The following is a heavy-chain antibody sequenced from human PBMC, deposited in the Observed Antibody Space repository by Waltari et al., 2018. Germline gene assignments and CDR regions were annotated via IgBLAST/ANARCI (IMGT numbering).Heavy chain of an antibody. CDR1: GGSISSYS. V-gene: IGHV4-4*07. CDR2: IYTSGST. D-gene: IGHD3-22*01. CDR3: ARGGPSYYDSSGYYVS. Sequence: QVQLQESGPGLVKPSETLSLTCTVSGGSISSYSWSWIRQPAGKGLEWIGRIYTSGSTNYNPSLKSRVTMSVDTSKNQFSLKLSSVTAADTAVYYCARGGPSYYDSSGYYVSWGQGTLVTVSS. J-gene: IGHJ4*02.